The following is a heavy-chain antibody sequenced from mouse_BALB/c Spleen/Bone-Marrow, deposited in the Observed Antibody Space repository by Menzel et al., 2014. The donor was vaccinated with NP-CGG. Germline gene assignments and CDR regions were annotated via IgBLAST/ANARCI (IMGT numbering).Heavy chain of an antibody. CDR2: ISSGGGST. CDR1: GFAFSSYD. D-gene: IGHD2-4*01. Sequence: VHVKQSGGGLVKPGGSLKLSCAASGFAFSSYDMSWVRQTPEKRLEWVAYISSGGGSTYYPDTVKDRFTISRDNAKNTLYLQMSSLKSEDTAMYYCARCGGSTMITPLAYWGQGTLVTVSA. V-gene: IGHV5-12-1*01. CDR3: ARCGGSTMITPLAY. J-gene: IGHJ3*01.